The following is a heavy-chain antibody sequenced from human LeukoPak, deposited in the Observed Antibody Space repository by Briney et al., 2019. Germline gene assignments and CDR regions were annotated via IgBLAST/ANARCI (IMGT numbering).Heavy chain of an antibody. V-gene: IGHV3-23*01. CDR2: ISHSGSSI. J-gene: IGHJ4*02. Sequence: GGSLRLSCVASGFTFSNYLMNWVRKAPGKGLEWVSGISHSGSSIYYADSVKGRFTISRDNSKNTLYLQTDRLRVEDTAVYYCAMALDYWGQGTLVTVSS. CDR3: AMALDY. CDR1: GFTFSNYL.